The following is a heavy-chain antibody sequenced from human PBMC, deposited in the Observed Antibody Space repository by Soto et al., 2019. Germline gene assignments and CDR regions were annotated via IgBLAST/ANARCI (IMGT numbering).Heavy chain of an antibody. CDR1: GFTFSSYG. J-gene: IGHJ3*02. V-gene: IGHV3-30*18. CDR3: AKDPEADTAMPNDAFDI. CDR2: ILYDGSNK. Sequence: GGSLRLSCAASGFTFSSYGMHWVRQAPGKGLEWVAVILYDGSNKYYADSVKGRFTISRDNSKNTLYLQMNSLRAEDTAVYYCAKDPEADTAMPNDAFDIWGQGTMVTVSS. D-gene: IGHD5-18*01.